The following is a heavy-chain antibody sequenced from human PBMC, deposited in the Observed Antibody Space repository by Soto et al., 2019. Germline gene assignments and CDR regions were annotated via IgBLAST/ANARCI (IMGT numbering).Heavy chain of an antibody. CDR2: INHSGST. J-gene: IGHJ6*02. D-gene: IGHD3-3*01. CDR3: ARGGGHYDFWSGDYYYYYGMDV. V-gene: IGHV4-34*01. Sequence: SETLSLTCAVYGGSFSGYYWSWIRQPPGKGLEWIGEINHSGSTNYNPSLKSRVTISVDTSKNQFSLKLSSVTAADTAVYYCARGGGHYDFWSGDYYYYYGMDVWGQGTTVTVSS. CDR1: GGSFSGYY.